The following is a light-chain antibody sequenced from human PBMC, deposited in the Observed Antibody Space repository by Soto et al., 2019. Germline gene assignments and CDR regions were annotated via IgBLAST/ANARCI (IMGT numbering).Light chain of an antibody. CDR3: HQSAGSRTWT. V-gene: IGKV1-39*01. J-gene: IGKJ1*01. Sequence: DIQMTQSPSSLSASVGDRVTITCRASQTIRYSLNWYQQKPGKAPKVLIYDASTLQSGVPPRFSGSGSGTDFALTISSLQPEDFATYYCHQSAGSRTWTFGQGTKVDIK. CDR2: DAS. CDR1: QTIRYS.